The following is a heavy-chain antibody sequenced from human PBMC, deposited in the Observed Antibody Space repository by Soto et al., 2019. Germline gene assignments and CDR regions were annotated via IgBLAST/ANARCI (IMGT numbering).Heavy chain of an antibody. J-gene: IGHJ4*02. CDR1: GFTFSSYA. CDR3: AKLRGYSSGSYYFDY. Sequence: GGSLRLSCAASGFTFSSYAMGWVRQAPGKGLEWVAGISIIDTTYYADSVKGRFTISRDNSKTTLFLQMNSLRAEDTAVYYCAKLRGYSSGSYYFDYWGQGALVTVSS. CDR2: ISIIDTT. V-gene: IGHV3-23*01. D-gene: IGHD6-19*01.